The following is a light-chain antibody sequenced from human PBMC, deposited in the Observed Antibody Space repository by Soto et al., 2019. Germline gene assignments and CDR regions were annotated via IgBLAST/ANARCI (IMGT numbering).Light chain of an antibody. CDR1: QSLLHSNGYNY. V-gene: IGKV2-28*01. CDR2: LGS. J-gene: IGKJ1*01. Sequence: DIVMNQSPLSLPVTPGEPASISCRSSQSLLHSNGYNYLDWYLQKPGQSPQLLIYLGSNRASGVADRFSGSGSGTDFTLKISRVEAEDVGVYYCMQALQTPWTFGQGTKVEIK. CDR3: MQALQTPWT.